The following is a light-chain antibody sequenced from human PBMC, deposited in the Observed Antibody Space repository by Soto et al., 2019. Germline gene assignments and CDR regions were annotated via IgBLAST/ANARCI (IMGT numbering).Light chain of an antibody. CDR1: QDINTY. V-gene: IGKV3-11*01. J-gene: IGKJ4*01. CDR2: DAS. CDR3: QPRYNWPLT. Sequence: EIVWTQSPATLSLSPGEKATLSCRASQDINTYLGWYQQKPGQPPRLLIYDASNRASGITARFSGSGSGTDFTLTINSLEPEDFAIYYCQPRYNWPLTFGAGTQVDIK.